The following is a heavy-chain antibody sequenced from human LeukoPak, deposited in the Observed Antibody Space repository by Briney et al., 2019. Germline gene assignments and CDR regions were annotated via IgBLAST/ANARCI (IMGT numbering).Heavy chain of an antibody. CDR2: INPNSGGT. J-gene: IGHJ6*02. Sequence: ASVKVSCKASGYTFTGYYMHWVRQAPGQGLEWMGWINPNSGGTNYAQKFQGRVTMTRDTSISTAYMELSRLRSDDTAVYYCARDPLVRGVITLDCYYYGMDVWGQGTTVTVS. CDR3: ARDPLVRGVITLDCYYYGMDV. D-gene: IGHD3-10*01. CDR1: GYTFTGYY. V-gene: IGHV1-2*02.